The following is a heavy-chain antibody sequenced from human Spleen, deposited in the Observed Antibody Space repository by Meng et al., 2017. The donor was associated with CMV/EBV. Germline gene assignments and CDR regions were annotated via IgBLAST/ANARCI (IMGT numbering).Heavy chain of an antibody. CDR3: VRDREHMYDFWSGYYYYYGMDV. Sequence: ASVKVSCKASGYTFTYYGFSWVRQAPGQGLEWMGWISAYTGDTDSIEKFQGRLTMTTDTSATTAYMELRSLRSDDTAVYYCVRDREHMYDFWSGYYYYYGMDVWGQGTTVTVSS. D-gene: IGHD3-3*01. J-gene: IGHJ6*02. V-gene: IGHV1-18*01. CDR1: GYTFTYYG. CDR2: ISAYTGDT.